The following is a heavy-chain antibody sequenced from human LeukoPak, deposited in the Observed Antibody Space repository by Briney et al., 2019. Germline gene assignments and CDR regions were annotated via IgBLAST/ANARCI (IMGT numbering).Heavy chain of an antibody. CDR3: ARGGYSSGYFDY. Sequence: GGSLRLSCAASGFTFSSYWMTWVRQAPGKGLEWVANINQDGSEKRYVDAVKGRFTISRDNAKNSLYLQMNSLRAEDTAVYYCARGGYSSGYFDYWGQGTLVTVSS. CDR1: GFTFSSYW. J-gene: IGHJ4*02. CDR2: INQDGSEK. V-gene: IGHV3-7*01. D-gene: IGHD6-19*01.